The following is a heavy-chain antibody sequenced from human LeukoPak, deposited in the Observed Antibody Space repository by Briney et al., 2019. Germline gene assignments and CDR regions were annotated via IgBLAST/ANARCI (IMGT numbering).Heavy chain of an antibody. CDR3: ARGGDLLDAFDI. V-gene: IGHV4-59*01. CDR2: IYYSGST. J-gene: IGHJ3*02. Sequence: SETLSITCTVSGGSISSYYWSWIRQPPGKGLEWIGYIYYSGSTNYNPSLKSRVTISVDTSKNQFSLKLSSVTAADTAVYYCARGGDLLDAFDIWGQGTMVTVSS. CDR1: GGSISSYY. D-gene: IGHD3-10*01.